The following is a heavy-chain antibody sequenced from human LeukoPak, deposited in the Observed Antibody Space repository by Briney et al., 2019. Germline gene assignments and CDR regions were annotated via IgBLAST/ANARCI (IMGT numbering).Heavy chain of an antibody. D-gene: IGHD6-6*01. V-gene: IGHV1-18*01. J-gene: IGHJ6*02. CDR2: ISAYNGNT. Sequence: ASVKVSCKASGGTFSSYAISWVRQAPGQGLEWMGWISAYNGNTNYAQKLQGRVTMTTDTSTSTAYMELRSLRSDDTAVYYCARGSIAGNDVYYYGMDVWGQGTTVTVSS. CDR1: GGTFSSYA. CDR3: ARGSIAGNDVYYYGMDV.